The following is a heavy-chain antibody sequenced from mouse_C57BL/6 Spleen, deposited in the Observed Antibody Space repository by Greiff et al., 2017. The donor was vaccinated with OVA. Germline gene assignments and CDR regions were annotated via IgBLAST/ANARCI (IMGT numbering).Heavy chain of an antibody. V-gene: IGHV1-39*01. CDR1: GYSFTDYN. CDR3: ARSPITTVVERSFAY. Sequence: QLQESGPELVKPGASVKISCKASGYSFTDYNMNWVKQSNGKSLEWIGVINPNYGTTSYNQKFKGKATLTVDQSSSTAYMQLNSLTSEDSAVYYCARSPITTVVERSFAYWGQGTLVTVSA. CDR2: INPNYGTT. D-gene: IGHD1-1*01. J-gene: IGHJ3*01.